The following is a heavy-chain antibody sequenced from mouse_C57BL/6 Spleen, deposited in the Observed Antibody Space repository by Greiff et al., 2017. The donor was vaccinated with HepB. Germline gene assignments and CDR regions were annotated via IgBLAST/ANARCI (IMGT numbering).Heavy chain of an antibody. D-gene: IGHD1-1*01. Sequence: EVKVEESGGGLVQPGGSLSLSCAASGFTFTDYYMSWVRQPPGKALEWLGFIRNKANGYTTEYSASVKGRFTISRDNSQSILYLQMNALRAEDSATYYCARYGYYSSSDYWGQGTTLTVSS. J-gene: IGHJ2*01. CDR1: GFTFTDYY. CDR3: ARYGYYSSSDY. V-gene: IGHV7-3*01. CDR2: IRNKANGYTT.